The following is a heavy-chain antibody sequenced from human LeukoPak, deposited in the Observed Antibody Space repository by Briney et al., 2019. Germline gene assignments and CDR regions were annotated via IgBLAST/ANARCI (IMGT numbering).Heavy chain of an antibody. CDR1: GFIFFSYG. J-gene: IGHJ4*02. CDR3: AKTLRGSYDY. V-gene: IGHV3-23*01. Sequence: PGGSLRLSCAASGFIFFSYGMHWVRQAPGKGLEWVSAISGSGGSTYYADSVKGRFTISRDNSKNTLYLQMNSLRAEDTAVYYCAKTLRGSYDYWGQGTLVTVSP. D-gene: IGHD3-10*01. CDR2: ISGSGGST.